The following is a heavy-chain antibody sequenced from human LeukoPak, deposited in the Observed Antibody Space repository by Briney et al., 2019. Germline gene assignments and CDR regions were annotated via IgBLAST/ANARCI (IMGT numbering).Heavy chain of an antibody. D-gene: IGHD2-2*01. CDR1: GFTFTDSA. CDR2: ISGSGDAT. J-gene: IGHJ3*02. V-gene: IGHV3-23*01. Sequence: PGGSLRLSCAASGFTFTDSAMTWVRRAPGKGLEWVSAISGSGDATYYADSVKGRFTISRDNAKNSLYLQMNSLRAEDTAVYYCAVGYCSSTSCYRVTAFDIWGQGTMVTVSS. CDR3: AVGYCSSTSCYRVTAFDI.